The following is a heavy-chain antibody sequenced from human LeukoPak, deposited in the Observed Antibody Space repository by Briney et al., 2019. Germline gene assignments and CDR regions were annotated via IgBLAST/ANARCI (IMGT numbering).Heavy chain of an antibody. CDR2: INSDGSRT. CDR1: GFTFSSYW. J-gene: IGHJ1*01. CDR3: ASPGPVTTDPRGFQH. V-gene: IGHV3-74*01. Sequence: PGGSLRLSCAASGFTFSSYWMHWVRQAPGKGLVWVSRINSDGSRTTYADSVKGGFTISREKAKKTLYMQVNSLRAEDTPVYYCASPGPVTTDPRGFQHWGQGTLVTVSS. D-gene: IGHD4-17*01.